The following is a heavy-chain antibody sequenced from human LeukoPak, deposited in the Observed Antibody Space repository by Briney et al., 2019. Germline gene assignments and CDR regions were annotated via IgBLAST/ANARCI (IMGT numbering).Heavy chain of an antibody. CDR1: GVSLRSGDHF. Sequence: PSETLSLTCTVTGVSLRSGDHFWSWLRHPPGKSLEWIASIYSGGMTFYSPSLKRRLTISAATSRNHFSLRLSSVTAAVRALYFCARHFDHPTAYFDSWGQGSLVTVSS. D-gene: IGHD1-14*01. CDR3: ARHFDHPTAYFDS. J-gene: IGHJ4*02. CDR2: IYSGGMT. V-gene: IGHV4-30-2*03.